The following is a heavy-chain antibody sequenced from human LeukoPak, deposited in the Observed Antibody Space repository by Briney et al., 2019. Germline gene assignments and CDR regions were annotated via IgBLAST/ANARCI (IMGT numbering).Heavy chain of an antibody. CDR2: ISYSGST. J-gene: IGHJ3*02. CDR1: GGSVSSGNYY. V-gene: IGHV4-61*01. Sequence: SETLSLTCTVSGGSVSSGNYYWRWIRQPPGKGLEWIGYISYSGSTKYNPSLKSRVTISVCTCKNQFSLKLNSVTAADTAVYYCARGGDGYKSAFDIWGQGTMVTASS. D-gene: IGHD5-24*01. CDR3: ARGGDGYKSAFDI.